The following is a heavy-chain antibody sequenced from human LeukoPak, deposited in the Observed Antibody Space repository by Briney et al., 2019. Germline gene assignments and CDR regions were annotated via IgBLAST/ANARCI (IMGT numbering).Heavy chain of an antibody. D-gene: IGHD3-22*01. Sequence: PGGSLRLSCAASGFTFSSYAMSWVRQAPGKGLEWVSAISGSGGSTYYADSVKGRFTISRDNSKNTLYLQMNSLRAEDTAVYYCANDLTYYYDSSGPYWGQGTLVTVSS. CDR2: ISGSGGST. CDR3: ANDLTYYYDSSGPY. CDR1: GFTFSSYA. V-gene: IGHV3-23*01. J-gene: IGHJ4*02.